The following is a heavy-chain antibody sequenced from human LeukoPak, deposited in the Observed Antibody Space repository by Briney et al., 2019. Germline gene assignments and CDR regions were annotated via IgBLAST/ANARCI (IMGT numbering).Heavy chain of an antibody. Sequence: EASVKVSCTASGYTFTGYYMHWVRQAPGQGLEWMGWIHPNSGGTKYAQRFQGRVTVTRDTSISTVYMELSRLRSDDTAVYYCARVSVAGTPDRDYFDYWGQGTLVTVSS. J-gene: IGHJ4*02. CDR3: ARVSVAGTPDRDYFDY. D-gene: IGHD6-19*01. CDR2: IHPNSGGT. V-gene: IGHV1-2*02. CDR1: GYTFTGYY.